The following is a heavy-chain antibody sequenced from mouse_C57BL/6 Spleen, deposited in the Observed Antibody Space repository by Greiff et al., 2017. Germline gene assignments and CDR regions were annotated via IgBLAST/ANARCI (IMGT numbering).Heavy chain of an antibody. Sequence: QVQLQQPGAELVKPGASVKLSCKASGYTFTSYWMHWVKQRPGQGLEWIGMIHPNSGSTNYNEKFKSKATLTVDKSSSTAYMQLSSLTSEDSAVYSCAGDYDEGLYAMDYWGQGTSVTVSS. CDR2: IHPNSGST. D-gene: IGHD2-4*01. CDR1: GYTFTSYW. J-gene: IGHJ4*01. CDR3: AGDYDEGLYAMDY. V-gene: IGHV1-64*01.